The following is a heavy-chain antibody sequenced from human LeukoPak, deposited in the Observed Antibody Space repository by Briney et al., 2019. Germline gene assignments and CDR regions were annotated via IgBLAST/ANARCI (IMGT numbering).Heavy chain of an antibody. CDR1: GVSINSHY. V-gene: IGHV4-4*09. Sequence: SETQSLTCTVSGVSINSHYLNWIRQPPGKGLEWIGYIYGSGRTNYNPSLKSRVTMSVDTSKSQFSLRLSSVTAADTAVCYCVVSPNQDFFDYWGQGPLVTVSS. CDR2: IYGSGRT. CDR3: VVSPNQDFFDY. J-gene: IGHJ4*02.